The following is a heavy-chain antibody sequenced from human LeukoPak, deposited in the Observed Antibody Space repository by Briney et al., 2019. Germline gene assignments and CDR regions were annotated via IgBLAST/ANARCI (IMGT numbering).Heavy chain of an antibody. CDR2: IYHSGST. CDR1: GGSISSSNW. Sequence: SGTLSLTCAVSGGSISSSNWWSWVRQPPGKGLEWIGEIYHSGSTNYNPSLKSRVTISVDKSKNQFSLKLSSVTAADTAVYYCATLWFGELYRSDYWGQGTLVTVSS. J-gene: IGHJ4*02. CDR3: ATLWFGELYRSDY. D-gene: IGHD3-10*01. V-gene: IGHV4-4*02.